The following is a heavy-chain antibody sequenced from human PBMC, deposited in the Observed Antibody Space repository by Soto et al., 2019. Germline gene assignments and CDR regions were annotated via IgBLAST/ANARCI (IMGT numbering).Heavy chain of an antibody. CDR3: ARRCGGSCYFLY. CDR1: GGSISRSGYY. CDR2: IYYSGST. Sequence: PSETLSLTCTVSGGSISRSGYYWGWIRQPPGEGLEWIGSIYYSGSTYYNPSLKRRVTISVDTSKNQFSLTLSSVTAADTALSYGARRCGGSCYFLYWVHGTLFTVSS. V-gene: IGHV4-39*01. D-gene: IGHD3-10*01. J-gene: IGHJ4*01.